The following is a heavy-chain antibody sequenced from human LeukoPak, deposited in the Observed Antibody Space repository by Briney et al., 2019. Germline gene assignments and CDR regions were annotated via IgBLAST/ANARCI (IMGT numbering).Heavy chain of an antibody. Sequence: GGSLRLSCAASGFTFSSYSMNWVRQAPGKGLEWGSYISSSSSTIYYADSVKGRFTISRDNAKNSLYLQMNSLRAEDTAVYYCARGGSYCGGDCYPGYFDYWGQGTLVTVSS. J-gene: IGHJ4*02. CDR3: ARGGSYCGGDCYPGYFDY. CDR2: ISSSSSTI. D-gene: IGHD2-21*02. V-gene: IGHV3-48*01. CDR1: GFTFSSYS.